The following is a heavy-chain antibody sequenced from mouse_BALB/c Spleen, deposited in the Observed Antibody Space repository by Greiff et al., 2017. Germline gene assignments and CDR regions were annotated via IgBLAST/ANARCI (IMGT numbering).Heavy chain of an antibody. V-gene: IGHV1-69*01. CDR3: ARRRAYGYDGYAMDY. D-gene: IGHD2-2*01. CDR2: IDTSDSYT. CDR1: GYTFTDYW. Sequence: QDQLQQPGAELVMPGASVKMSCKASGYTFTDYWMHWVKQRPGQGLEWIGAIDTSDSYTSYNQKFKGKATLTVDESSSTAYMQLSSLTSEDSAVYYCARRRAYGYDGYAMDYWGQGTSVTVSS. J-gene: IGHJ4*01.